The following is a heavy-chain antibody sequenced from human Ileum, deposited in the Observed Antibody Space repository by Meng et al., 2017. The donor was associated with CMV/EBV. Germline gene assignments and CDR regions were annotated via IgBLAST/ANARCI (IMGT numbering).Heavy chain of an antibody. CDR1: GFTFTDYW. Sequence: GSLRLSCAASGFTFTDYWMSWVRQAPGKGLEWVSYISSSNNIYYADSVKGRFTVSRDNAKNSLYLQMNSLSVDDTAVYYCSRLGQFDYWGRGTLVTVSS. CDR2: ISSSNNI. J-gene: IGHJ4*02. V-gene: IGHV3-69-1*01. CDR3: SRLGQFDY. D-gene: IGHD7-27*01.